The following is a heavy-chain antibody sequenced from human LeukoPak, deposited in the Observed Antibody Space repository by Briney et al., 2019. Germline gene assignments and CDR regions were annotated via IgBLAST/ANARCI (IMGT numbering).Heavy chain of an antibody. Sequence: GGSLRLSCAASGFTFDDYGMSWVRQAPGKGLEWVSGINWNGGSTGYADSVKGRFTISRDNAKNSLYLQMNSLRAEDTALYYCARDPMRSSLDAFDIWGQGTMVTVSS. CDR2: INWNGGST. D-gene: IGHD2-2*01. CDR1: GFTFDDYG. J-gene: IGHJ3*02. CDR3: ARDPMRSSLDAFDI. V-gene: IGHV3-20*04.